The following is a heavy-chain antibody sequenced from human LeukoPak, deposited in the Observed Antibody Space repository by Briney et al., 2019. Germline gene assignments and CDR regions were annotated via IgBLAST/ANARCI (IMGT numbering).Heavy chain of an antibody. CDR2: IYTSGTT. CDR3: ARGAPSDY. V-gene: IGHV4-4*07. CDR1: GGSISSGYISTYY. Sequence: SETLSLTCTVSGGSISSGYISTYYWSWVRQPAGKGLEWIGRIYTSGTTNYNPSLESRVTMSIDTSKNQFSLKLNSVTAADTAVYYCARGAPSDYCGEGTLVTVSS. J-gene: IGHJ4*02.